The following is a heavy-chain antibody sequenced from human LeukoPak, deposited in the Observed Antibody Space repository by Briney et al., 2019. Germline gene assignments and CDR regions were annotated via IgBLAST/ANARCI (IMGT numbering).Heavy chain of an antibody. Sequence: SETLSLTCAVYGGSFSGYYWSWIRQPPGKGLEWIGEINHSGSTNYNPSLKSRVTISVDTSKNQFSLKLSSVTAADTAVYYCARVLYDFWSGYYPNWFDPWGQGTLVTVSS. V-gene: IGHV4-34*01. D-gene: IGHD3-3*01. CDR3: ARVLYDFWSGYYPNWFDP. CDR2: INHSGST. CDR1: GGSFSGYY. J-gene: IGHJ5*02.